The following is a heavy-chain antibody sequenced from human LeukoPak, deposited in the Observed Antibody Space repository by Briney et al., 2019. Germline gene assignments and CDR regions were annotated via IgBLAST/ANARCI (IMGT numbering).Heavy chain of an antibody. CDR2: IYYSGST. D-gene: IGHD5-12*01. J-gene: IGHJ4*02. V-gene: IGHV4-59*01. CDR3: ARSSWIKYLIDY. Sequence: PSETLSLTCTVSGGSISSYYWNWIRQPPGKGLEWIGYIYYSGSTNYNPSLKSRVTISVDTSKNQFSLKLSSVTAADTAVYYCARSSWIKYLIDYWGQGTLVTVSS. CDR1: GGSISSYY.